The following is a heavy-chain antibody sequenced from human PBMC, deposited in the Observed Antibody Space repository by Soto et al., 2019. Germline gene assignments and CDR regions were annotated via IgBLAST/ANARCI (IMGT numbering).Heavy chain of an antibody. Sequence: EVQLVESGGGLIQPGGSLRLSCAASGFTFSSNDMNWVRQAPGKGREWVSLIYHGGSTYYADSVKGRFTTSRDNSKNTLYLQMSSLRAEDTAVYYCATKPLLPGAPWGQGTMVTVSS. J-gene: IGHJ3*01. CDR2: IYHGGST. V-gene: IGHV3-53*01. D-gene: IGHD3-22*01. CDR3: ATKPLLPGAP. CDR1: GFTFSSND.